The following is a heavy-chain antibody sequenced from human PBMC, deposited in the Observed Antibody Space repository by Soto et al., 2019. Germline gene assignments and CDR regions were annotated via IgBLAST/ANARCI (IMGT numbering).Heavy chain of an antibody. D-gene: IGHD5-12*01. Sequence: QVQLVESGGGVVQPGSSLRLSCAASGFSFSNYDMHWVRQAPGKGLEWVALIWYDGRDKNYVDSVKGRFTISRDNSKRTLYLQMNSLRVEDTAVYYCARRHGYNYDYWGQGTLVTVSS. CDR1: GFSFSNYD. J-gene: IGHJ4*02. CDR2: IWYDGRDK. CDR3: ARRHGYNYDY. V-gene: IGHV3-33*01.